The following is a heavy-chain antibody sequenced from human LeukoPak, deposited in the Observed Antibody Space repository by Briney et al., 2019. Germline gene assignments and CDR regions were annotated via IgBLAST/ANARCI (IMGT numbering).Heavy chain of an antibody. CDR1: GYSFANYW. Sequence: GESLKISCKGSGYSFANYWIGWVRQTPGKGLEWMGIIHPGDSDTRYSPSFQGQVTISVDKSIGTAYLQWSSLKASDTAMYYCARRYTHYDFWSGPSDYWGQGTLVTVSS. CDR3: ARRYTHYDFWSGPSDY. CDR2: IHPGDSDT. D-gene: IGHD3-3*01. V-gene: IGHV5-51*01. J-gene: IGHJ4*02.